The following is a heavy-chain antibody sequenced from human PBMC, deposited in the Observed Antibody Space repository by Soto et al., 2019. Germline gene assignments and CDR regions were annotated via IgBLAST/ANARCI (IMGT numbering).Heavy chain of an antibody. J-gene: IGHJ6*03. CDR1: GFTFSSYA. Sequence: GGSLRLSCAASGFTFSSYAMSWVRQAPGKGLEWVSAISGSGGSTYYADSVKGRFTISRDNSKNTLCLQMNSLRAEDTAVYYCAKLNRDVLEWLSYYYYMDVWGKGTTVTVSS. V-gene: IGHV3-23*01. CDR2: ISGSGGST. CDR3: AKLNRDVLEWLSYYYYMDV. D-gene: IGHD3-3*01.